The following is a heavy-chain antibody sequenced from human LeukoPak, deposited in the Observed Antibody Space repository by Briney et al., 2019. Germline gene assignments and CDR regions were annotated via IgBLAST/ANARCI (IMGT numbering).Heavy chain of an antibody. Sequence: SQILSLTCTVSGGSVNSGGYYWTWIRQHPGKGLEWLGYIYYSGRTYYNPSLKSRITISLDTSKNQFSLNLTSVSAADTAFYFCARSSDYGDYDWGQGTLITVSS. V-gene: IGHV4-31*03. CDR2: IYYSGRT. D-gene: IGHD4-17*01. CDR3: ARSSDYGDYD. J-gene: IGHJ4*02. CDR1: GGSVNSGGYY.